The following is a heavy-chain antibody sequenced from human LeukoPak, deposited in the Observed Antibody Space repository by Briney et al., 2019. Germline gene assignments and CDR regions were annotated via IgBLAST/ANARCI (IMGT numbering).Heavy chain of an antibody. CDR1: GYSISSGYY. V-gene: IGHV4-61*01. CDR3: ARGGGSYEYYFDY. J-gene: IGHJ4*02. CDR2: IYYSGST. Sequence: SETLSLTCTVSGYSISSGYYWGWIRQPPGKGLEWIGYIYYSGSTNYNPSLKSRVTISVDTSKNQFSLKLSSVTAADTAVYYCARGGGSYEYYFDYWGQGTLVTVSS. D-gene: IGHD1-26*01.